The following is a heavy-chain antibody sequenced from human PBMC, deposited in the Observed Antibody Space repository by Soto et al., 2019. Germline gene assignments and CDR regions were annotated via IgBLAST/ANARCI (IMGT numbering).Heavy chain of an antibody. V-gene: IGHV3-23*01. J-gene: IGHJ5*02. Sequence: GGSLRLSCAASGFTLSSFAMSWVRQAPGRGLEWVSSISGRGDTTYYADSVKGRFTISRDRSKNMVHLQMNSLRAEDTALYYCEKRDLEWLLVGSFDVWGRGTLVTVYS. CDR2: ISGRGDTT. CDR1: GFTLSSFA. D-gene: IGHD3-3*01. CDR3: EKRDLEWLLVGSFDV.